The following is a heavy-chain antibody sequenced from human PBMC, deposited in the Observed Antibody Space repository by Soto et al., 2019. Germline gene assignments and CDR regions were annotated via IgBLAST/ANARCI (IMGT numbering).Heavy chain of an antibody. CDR2: VNLSGNT. CDR1: GASFSPYH. CDR3: ARSPTFYDYVWGNSTY. Sequence: SETLSLTCAIYGASFSPYHWSWIRQSPGKGLEWIGEVNLSGNTYYNPSFKTRVTMSVDASKNQFSLKMGSLTAADTAIYYCARSPTFYDYVWGNSTYWGQGALVTVSS. D-gene: IGHD3-16*01. V-gene: IGHV4-34*01. J-gene: IGHJ4*02.